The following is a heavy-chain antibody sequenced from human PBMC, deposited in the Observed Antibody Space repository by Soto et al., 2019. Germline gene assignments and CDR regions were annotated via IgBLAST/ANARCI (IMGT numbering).Heavy chain of an antibody. CDR2: INHSGST. V-gene: IGHV4-34*01. CDR3: ARLTYYYDSSGYYYGDSCFDY. Sequence: SETLTLTCAVYGGSFSGYYWSWIRQPPGKGLEWIGEINHSGSTNYNPSLKSRVTISVDTSKNQFSLKLSSVTAADTAVYYCARLTYYYDSSGYYYGDSCFDYWGQGTLVTVSP. J-gene: IGHJ4*02. D-gene: IGHD3-22*01. CDR1: GGSFSGYY.